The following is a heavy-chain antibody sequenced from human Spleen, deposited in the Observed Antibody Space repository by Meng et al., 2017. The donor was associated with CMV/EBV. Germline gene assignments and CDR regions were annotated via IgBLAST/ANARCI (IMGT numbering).Heavy chain of an antibody. V-gene: IGHV1-69*10. CDR2: IIPILGIA. CDR3: ARVPGDIVVGPAAIRGGGFCGGDCYSPLDYYYGMDV. D-gene: IGHD2-2*02. J-gene: IGHJ6*02. CDR1: GGTFSSYA. Sequence: SVKVSCKASGGTFSSYAISWVRQAPGQGPEWMGGIIPILGIANYAQKFQGRVTITADKSTSTAYMELSSLSSEDTSVYYCARVPGDIVVGPAAIRGGGFCGGDCYSPLDYYYGMDVWGQGTTVTVSS.